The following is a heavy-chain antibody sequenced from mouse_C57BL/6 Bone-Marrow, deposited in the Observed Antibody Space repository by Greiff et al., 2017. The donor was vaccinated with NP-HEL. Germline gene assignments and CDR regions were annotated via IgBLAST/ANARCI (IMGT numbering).Heavy chain of an antibody. V-gene: IGHV5-4*01. CDR3: ARDPSYAMDY. Sequence: EVNVVESGGGLVKPGGSLKLSCVASGFTFSSYAMSWVRQTPEKRLEWVATISDGGSYTYYPDNVKGRFTISRDNAKNTLYLQMSHLKSEDTAMYYCARDPSYAMDYWGQGTSVTVSS. CDR2: ISDGGSYT. J-gene: IGHJ4*01. D-gene: IGHD6-1*01. CDR1: GFTFSSYA.